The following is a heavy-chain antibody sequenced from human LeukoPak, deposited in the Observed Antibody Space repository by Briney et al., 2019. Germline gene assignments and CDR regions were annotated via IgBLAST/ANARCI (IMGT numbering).Heavy chain of an antibody. Sequence: PGGSLRLSCAASGFTFSSYWMHWVRQAPGKGLVWVSRINSDGSSTSYADSVKGRFTISRDNAKNTLYLQMNSLRAEDTAAYYCARSWSSWYYFDYWGQGTLVTVSS. CDR3: ARSWSSWYYFDY. D-gene: IGHD6-13*01. V-gene: IGHV3-74*01. J-gene: IGHJ4*02. CDR2: INSDGSST. CDR1: GFTFSSYW.